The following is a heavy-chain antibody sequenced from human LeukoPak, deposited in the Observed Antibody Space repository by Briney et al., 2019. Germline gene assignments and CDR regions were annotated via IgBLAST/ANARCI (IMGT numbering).Heavy chain of an antibody. CDR3: VRDGEGVAISVNFWFDP. CDR2: MNPINGNT. J-gene: IGHJ5*02. Sequence: GASVKVSCKASGFTLTNYDINWVRQAPGQGLEWMGWMNPINGNTGYARKFQGRVTMTRDTSISTAYMELRNLTSEDTAIYYCVRDGEGVAISVNFWFDPWGQGTLVTVSS. V-gene: IGHV1-8*01. CDR1: GFTLTNYD. D-gene: IGHD3-10*01.